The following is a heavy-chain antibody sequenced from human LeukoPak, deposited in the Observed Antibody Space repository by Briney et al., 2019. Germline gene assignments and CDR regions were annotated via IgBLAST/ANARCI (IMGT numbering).Heavy chain of an antibody. V-gene: IGHV3-21*01. CDR2: LSSSSTYT. CDR3: ARDAAPGIGVAGTSDY. Sequence: PGGSLRLSCAASGFTFSSYGMHWVRQAPGKGLEWVSSLSSSSTYTYYTDSVKGRFTISRDNAKNSLYLQMNSLRAEDTAVYYCARDAAPGIGVAGTSDYWGQGTLVTVSS. D-gene: IGHD6-19*01. J-gene: IGHJ4*02. CDR1: GFTFSSYG.